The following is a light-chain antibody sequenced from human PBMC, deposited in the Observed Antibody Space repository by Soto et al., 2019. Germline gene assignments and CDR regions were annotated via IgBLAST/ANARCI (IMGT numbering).Light chain of an antibody. Sequence: DIVMTQSPDSLAVSLGERATINCKSSQSVLYNSDNKNYLAWYQQKPGQPPKLLIYWASTRDSGVPDRFSGSESGADFTLTISSLQAEDVAVYYCQQYYTTLTFGRGTKVEIK. CDR2: WAS. V-gene: IGKV4-1*01. J-gene: IGKJ4*01. CDR3: QQYYTTLT. CDR1: QSVLYNSDNKNY.